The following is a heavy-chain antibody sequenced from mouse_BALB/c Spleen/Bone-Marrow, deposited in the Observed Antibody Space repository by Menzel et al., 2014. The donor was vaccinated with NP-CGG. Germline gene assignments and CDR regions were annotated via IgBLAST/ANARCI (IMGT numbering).Heavy chain of an antibody. CDR1: GYTFTNYW. Sequence: QVQLQQSGAELVKPGASVKLSCTTSGYTFTNYWIQWVKQRPGQGLGWIGEIFPGIGTTYYNEKFKGKATLTIDTTYSTAYMQLSSLTSEDSDVYFCARGGNFGYWGQGTTLTVSS. J-gene: IGHJ2*01. V-gene: IGHV1S132*01. CDR2: IFPGIGTT. CDR3: ARGGNFGY.